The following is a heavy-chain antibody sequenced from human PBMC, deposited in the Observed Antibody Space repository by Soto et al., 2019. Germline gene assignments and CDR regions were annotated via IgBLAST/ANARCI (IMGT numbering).Heavy chain of an antibody. CDR3: ARDWSAQLPPDY. CDR1: GYTFTSYY. Sequence: QVQLVQSGAEVKKPGASVKVSCKASGYTFTSYYMHWVRQAPGQGLEWMGIINPSGGSTSYAQKFQGRVTMTRDTYTSTVYMELSSLRSEDTAVYYCARDWSAQLPPDYWGQGTLVTVSS. V-gene: IGHV1-46*01. CDR2: INPSGGST. J-gene: IGHJ4*02. D-gene: IGHD2-2*01.